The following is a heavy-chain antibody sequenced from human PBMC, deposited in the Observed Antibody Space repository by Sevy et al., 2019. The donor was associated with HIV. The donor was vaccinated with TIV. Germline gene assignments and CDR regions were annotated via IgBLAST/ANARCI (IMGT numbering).Heavy chain of an antibody. CDR3: ARATGTEALDAFDI. CDR2: ISGSSFYI. D-gene: IGHD1-1*01. V-gene: IGHV3-21*01. Sequence: GWSLRLSCAASGFTFSDYSVNWVRQAPGKGLEWVSSISGSSFYIYYADSVKGRFTISRDNAKNSLYLQMISLRADDTAVYYCARATGTEALDAFDIWGQGTLVTVSS. J-gene: IGHJ3*02. CDR1: GFTFSDYS.